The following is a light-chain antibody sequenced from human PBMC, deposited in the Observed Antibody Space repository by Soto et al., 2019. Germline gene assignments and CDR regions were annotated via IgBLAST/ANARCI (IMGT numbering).Light chain of an antibody. CDR3: QQYGRT. J-gene: IGKJ1*01. V-gene: IGKV3-20*01. Sequence: EIVLTHSPATLSLSPGERATLSCRASQSVGTFLAWYQQKPGQAPRLLIYGASSRATGIPDRFSGSGSGTDFTLTISRLEPEDFAVYYCQQYGRTFGQGTKVDI. CDR1: QSVGTF. CDR2: GAS.